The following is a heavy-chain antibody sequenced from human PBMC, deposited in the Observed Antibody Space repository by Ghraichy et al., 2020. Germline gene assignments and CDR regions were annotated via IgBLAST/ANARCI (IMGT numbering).Heavy chain of an antibody. V-gene: IGHV4-34*01. CDR2: INHCGST. CDR3: ARATIRAGMDV. J-gene: IGHJ6*02. D-gene: IGHD5-12*01. CDR1: GGSVSDYL. Sequence: SETLSLTCAVYGGSVSDYLWTWIRQPPGKGLEWIGEINHCGSTNYNPSLKSRVTISLDTSKNQFSLKLRSVTAADTAVYYCARATIRAGMDVWGQGTTVTVSS.